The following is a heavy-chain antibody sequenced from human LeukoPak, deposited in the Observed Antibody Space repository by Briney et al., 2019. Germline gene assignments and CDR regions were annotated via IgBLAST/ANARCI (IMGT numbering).Heavy chain of an antibody. V-gene: IGHV1-8*02. CDR2: MNPNSGNT. D-gene: IGHD3-9*01. J-gene: IGHJ4*02. Sequence: ASVKVSCKASGYTFTGYYMHWVRQAPGQGLEWMGRMNPNSGNTGYAQKFQGRVTMTRNTSISTAYMELSSLRSEDTAVYYCARGPPAFGVLRYFDWFEFDYWGQGTLVTVSS. CDR3: ARGPPAFGVLRYFDWFEFDY. CDR1: GYTFTGYY.